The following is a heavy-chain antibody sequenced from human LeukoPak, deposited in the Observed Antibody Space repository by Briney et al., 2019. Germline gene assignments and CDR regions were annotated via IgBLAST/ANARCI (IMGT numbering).Heavy chain of an antibody. J-gene: IGHJ4*02. D-gene: IGHD6-6*01. Sequence: GGSLRLSCAASGFTFSTFAMIWVRQPPGKGLEWVSSIFPSGGEIHYADSVRGRFTVSRDNSKSTLSLQMNSLRAEDTAIYYCARDRVAARLFDYWGQGTLVTVSS. CDR1: GFTFSTFA. CDR3: ARDRVAARLFDY. CDR2: IFPSGGEI. V-gene: IGHV3-23*01.